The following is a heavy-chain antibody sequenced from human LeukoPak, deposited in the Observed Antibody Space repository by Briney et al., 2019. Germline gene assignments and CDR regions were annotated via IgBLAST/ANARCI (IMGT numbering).Heavy chain of an antibody. CDR2: MNPNSGNT. CDR1: GYTFTSYD. V-gene: IGHV1-8*01. CDR3: ARKGYGGNQPFDY. J-gene: IGHJ4*02. D-gene: IGHD4-23*01. Sequence: GASVKVSCKASGYTFTSYDINWVRQATGQGLEWMGWMNPNSGNTGYAQKFQGRVTMTRGMSTSTVYMELSSLRSEDTAVYYCARKGYGGNQPFDYWGQGTLVTVSS.